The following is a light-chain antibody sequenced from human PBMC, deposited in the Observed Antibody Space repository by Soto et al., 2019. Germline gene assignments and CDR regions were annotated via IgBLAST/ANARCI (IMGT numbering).Light chain of an antibody. CDR1: QSVSNNY. J-gene: IGKJ5*01. CDR3: QQYGSSGT. Sequence: EIVLTQSPGTLSLSPGERATLSCRASQSVSNNYLAWYQQKPGQAPRLLIYGASNRATGIPDRFSGSGSGTDFTLTISRLEPEDFAVYYCQQYGSSGTFGQGTDWRL. CDR2: GAS. V-gene: IGKV3-20*01.